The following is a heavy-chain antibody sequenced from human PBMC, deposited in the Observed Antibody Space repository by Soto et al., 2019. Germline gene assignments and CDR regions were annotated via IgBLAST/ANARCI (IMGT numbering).Heavy chain of an antibody. Sequence: EVQLVESGGGSVQPGGSLRLSCVASGFTFRSYWMHWVRQVAGKGLVWVSRIKTDGSETTYADSVKGRFTISRDNAKNTLFLQMNSLGAEDTAVYFCAREAWYDAFDIWGQGAMVIVSS. CDR2: IKTDGSET. J-gene: IGHJ3*02. CDR3: AREAWYDAFDI. CDR1: GFTFRSYW. V-gene: IGHV3-74*01. D-gene: IGHD2-15*01.